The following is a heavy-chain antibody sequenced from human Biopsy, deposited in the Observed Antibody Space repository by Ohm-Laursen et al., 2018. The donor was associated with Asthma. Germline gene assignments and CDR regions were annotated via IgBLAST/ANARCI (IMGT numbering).Heavy chain of an antibody. CDR1: GFILSNYD. J-gene: IGHJ4*02. CDR3: ARAKSGSFYSPADY. Sequence: LSLTCAASGFILSNYDMHWVRQAPGKGLEWVAVLSYNGNNKYYADSVRGRFSISRDNSKNTLYLQMNSLRVEDTAVFYCARAKSGSFYSPADYWGQGTLVTVSS. D-gene: IGHD1-26*01. V-gene: IGHV3-30*03. CDR2: LSYNGNNK.